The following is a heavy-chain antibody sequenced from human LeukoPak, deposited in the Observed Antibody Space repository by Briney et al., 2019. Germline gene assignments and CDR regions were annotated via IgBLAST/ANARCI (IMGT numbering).Heavy chain of an antibody. V-gene: IGHV3-23*01. D-gene: IGHD2-15*01. Sequence: GGSLRLSCAASGFTFSSYAMSWVRQAPGKGLEWVSAISGSGGSTYYADSVKGRFTISRDNSKNTLYLQMNSLRAEVTAVYYCAKVDCSGGSCYTNHQYLQHWGQGTLVTVSS. J-gene: IGHJ1*01. CDR2: ISGSGGST. CDR3: AKVDCSGGSCYTNHQYLQH. CDR1: GFTFSSYA.